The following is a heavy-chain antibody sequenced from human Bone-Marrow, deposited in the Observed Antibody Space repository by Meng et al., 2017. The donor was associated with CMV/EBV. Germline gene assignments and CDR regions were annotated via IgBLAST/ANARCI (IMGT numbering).Heavy chain of an antibody. CDR3: ARARITIFGVVNGAFDI. CDR1: GYTFTSYY. V-gene: IGHV1-46*01. CDR2: INPSGGST. D-gene: IGHD3-3*01. J-gene: IGHJ3*02. Sequence: ASVKVSCKASGYTFTSYYMHWVRQAPGQGLEWMGIINPSGGSTSYVQKFQDRVTLTRDTSTSTVYMELSSLRSEDTAAYYCARARITIFGVVNGAFDIWGQGTRVTVSS.